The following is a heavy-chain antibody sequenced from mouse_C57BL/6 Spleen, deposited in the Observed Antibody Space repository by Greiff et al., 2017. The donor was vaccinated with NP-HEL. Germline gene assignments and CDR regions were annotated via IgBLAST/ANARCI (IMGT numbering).Heavy chain of an antibody. CDR3: ARMGDPMVTTGRTWFAY. CDR1: GYTFISHW. J-gene: IGHJ3*01. Sequence: VKLQQPGTELVKPGASVKLSCKASGYTFISHWMHRVKQRPGQGLEWIGNTNPSNGGTNYNEKFKSKATLTVDKSSSTAYMQLSSLTSEDSAVYYCARMGDPMVTTGRTWFAYWGQGTLVTVSA. D-gene: IGHD2-2*01. V-gene: IGHV1-53*01. CDR2: TNPSNGGT.